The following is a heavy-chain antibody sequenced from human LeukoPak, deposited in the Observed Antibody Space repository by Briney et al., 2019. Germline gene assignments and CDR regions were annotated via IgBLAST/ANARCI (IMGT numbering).Heavy chain of an antibody. CDR3: AREKYGSGSYFY. V-gene: IGHV4-34*01. CDR1: GGSFSGYY. J-gene: IGHJ4*02. Sequence: SETLSLTCAVYGGSFSGYYWSWIRRPPGKGLEWIGEINHSGSTNYNPSLKSRVTISVDTSKNQFSLKLSSVTAADTAVYYCAREKYGSGSYFYWGQGTLVTVSS. CDR2: INHSGST. D-gene: IGHD3-10*01.